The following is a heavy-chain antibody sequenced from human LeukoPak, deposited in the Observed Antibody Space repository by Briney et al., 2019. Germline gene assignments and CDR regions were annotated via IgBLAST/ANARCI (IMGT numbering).Heavy chain of an antibody. CDR3: ARGERRTQKIDP. CDR1: GYTFTSYD. Sequence: ASVKVSCKASGYTFTSYDINWVRQAPGQGLEWMGWMNPNSGNTRYAQKFQGKVTMTRNTSISTAYMELRSLRSEDTAVYYCARGERRTQKIDPWGQGTLVTVCS. J-gene: IGHJ5*02. V-gene: IGHV1-8*01. D-gene: IGHD1-26*01. CDR2: MNPNSGNT.